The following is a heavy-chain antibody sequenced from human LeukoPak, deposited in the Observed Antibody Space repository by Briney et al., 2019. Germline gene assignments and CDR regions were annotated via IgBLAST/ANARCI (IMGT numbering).Heavy chain of an antibody. V-gene: IGHV1-2*06. J-gene: IGHJ4*02. D-gene: IGHD5-24*01. CDR1: GYTFTGYY. Sequence: ASVKVSCKASGYTFTGYYMHWVRQAPGQGLEWMGRINPNSGGTNYAQKFQGRVTMTTDTSTSTAYMELRSLRSDDTAVYYCARDSKLSRDGFPFDYWGQGTLVTVSS. CDR2: INPNSGGT. CDR3: ARDSKLSRDGFPFDY.